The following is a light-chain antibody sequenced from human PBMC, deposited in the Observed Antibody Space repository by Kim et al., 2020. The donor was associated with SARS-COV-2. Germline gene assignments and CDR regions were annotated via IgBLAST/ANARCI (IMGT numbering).Light chain of an antibody. Sequence: GQRVTISCSGGSSNIQSNPVNWYLQLPGAAPKLLIYADYQRPSGISDRFSGSRSGTSASLAIRALQSDDEATYSCATWDDNLNGPVFGGGTQLTVL. J-gene: IGLJ2*01. CDR1: SSNIQSNP. V-gene: IGLV1-44*01. CDR3: ATWDDNLNGPV. CDR2: ADY.